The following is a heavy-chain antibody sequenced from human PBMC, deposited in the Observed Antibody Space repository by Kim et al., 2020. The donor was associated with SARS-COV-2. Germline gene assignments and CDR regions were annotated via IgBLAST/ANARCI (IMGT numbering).Heavy chain of an antibody. J-gene: IGHJ6*02. D-gene: IGHD5-12*01. CDR2: ISGDGGST. Sequence: GGSLRLSCAASGFTFDDYAMHWVRQAPGKGLEWVSLISGDGGSTYYADSVKGRFTISRDNSKNSLYLQMNSLRTEDTALYYCAKDMNQTYSGYEGYRVGWVLGYYYYYGMDVWGQGTTVTVSS. CDR1: GFTFDDYA. CDR3: AKDMNQTYSGYEGYRVGWVLGYYYYYGMDV. V-gene: IGHV3-43*02.